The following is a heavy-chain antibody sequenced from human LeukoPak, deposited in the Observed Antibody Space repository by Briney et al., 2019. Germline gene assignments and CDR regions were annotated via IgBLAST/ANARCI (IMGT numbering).Heavy chain of an antibody. CDR2: IIPVLGIP. CDR3: ARDRSGGYKPEVFDY. Sequence: SVKVSCKASGTAFSSYAISWVRQAPGQGLEWMGRIIPVLGIPNYAQKFQGRVTITADKSTHTAYMELNSLRSEDTAVYYCARDRSGGYKPEVFDYWGQGTLVTVSS. CDR1: GTAFSSYA. V-gene: IGHV1-69*04. D-gene: IGHD5-12*01. J-gene: IGHJ4*02.